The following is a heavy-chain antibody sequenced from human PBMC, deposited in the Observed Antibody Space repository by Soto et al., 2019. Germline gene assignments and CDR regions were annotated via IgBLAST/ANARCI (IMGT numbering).Heavy chain of an antibody. J-gene: IGHJ6*02. V-gene: IGHV4-34*01. D-gene: IGHD2-15*01. CDR3: ARGWDIVVVVAATPSYYYYGMDV. Sequence: QVQLQQWGAGLLKPSETLSLTCAVYGGSFSGYYWSWIRQPPGKGLEWIGEINHSGSTNYNPSLKSRVTISVDTSKNQFSLKLSSVTAADTAVYYCARGWDIVVVVAATPSYYYYGMDVWGQGTTVTVSS. CDR1: GGSFSGYY. CDR2: INHSGST.